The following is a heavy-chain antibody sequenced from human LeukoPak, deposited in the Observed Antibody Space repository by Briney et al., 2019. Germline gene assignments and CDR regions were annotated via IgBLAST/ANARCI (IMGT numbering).Heavy chain of an antibody. D-gene: IGHD3-10*01. J-gene: IGHJ4*02. CDR2: INHSGST. CDR3: AGVKALWFGESRFDY. CDR1: GGSFSGYY. Sequence: PSETLSLTCAVYGGSFSGYYWSWIRQPPGKGLEWIGEINHSGSTNYNPSLKSRVTISVDTSKNQFSLKLSSVTAADTAVYYCAGVKALWFGESRFDYWGQGTLVTVSS. V-gene: IGHV4-34*01.